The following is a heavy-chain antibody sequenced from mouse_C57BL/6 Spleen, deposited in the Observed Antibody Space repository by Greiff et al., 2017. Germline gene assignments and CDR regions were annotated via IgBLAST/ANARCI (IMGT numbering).Heavy chain of an antibody. CDR3: AIGIYYGYDGYAMDY. Sequence: EVKLMESGGGLVQPGGSLSLSCAASGFTFTDYYMSWVRQPPGKALEWLGFIRNKANGYTTEYSASVKGRFTISRDNSQSILYLQMNALRAEDSATYYCAIGIYYGYDGYAMDYWGQGTSVTVSS. J-gene: IGHJ4*01. V-gene: IGHV7-3*01. CDR1: GFTFTDYY. D-gene: IGHD2-2*01. CDR2: IRNKANGYTT.